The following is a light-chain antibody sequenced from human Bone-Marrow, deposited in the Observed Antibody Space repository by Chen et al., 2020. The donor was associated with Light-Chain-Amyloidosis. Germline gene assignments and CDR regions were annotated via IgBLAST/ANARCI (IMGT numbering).Light chain of an antibody. V-gene: IGLV2-14*01. Sequence: QSALTQPASMSGPPGQSITISCTGTSSDVGGDNHVSGYQQHPDKAPKLMIYEVTNRPSWVPDRFSGSKSDNTASLTISGLQTEDEADYFCSSYTITNTLVFVSGTRVTVL. CDR2: EVT. CDR3: SSYTITNTLV. J-gene: IGLJ1*01. CDR1: SSDVGGDNH.